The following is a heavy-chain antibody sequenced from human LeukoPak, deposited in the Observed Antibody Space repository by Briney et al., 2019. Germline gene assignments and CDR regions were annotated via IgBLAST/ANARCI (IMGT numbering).Heavy chain of an antibody. CDR3: ARVSGYYNWFDP. V-gene: IGHV3-21*01. Sequence: GGSLRLSCAVSGFTFSSYTMNWVRQAPGKGLEWVSSITSSSSYIYYIDSVKGRFTMSRDNAKNSLYLQMNSLRAEDTAVYYCARVSGYYNWFDPWGQGTLVTVSS. CDR2: ITSSSSYI. J-gene: IGHJ5*02. CDR1: GFTFSSYT. D-gene: IGHD3-3*01.